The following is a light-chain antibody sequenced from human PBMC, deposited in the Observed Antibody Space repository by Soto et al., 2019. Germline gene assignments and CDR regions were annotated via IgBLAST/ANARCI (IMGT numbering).Light chain of an antibody. V-gene: IGLV2-14*01. CDR3: SSYTSNIPFV. CDR2: EVS. J-gene: IGLJ1*01. CDR1: SSDAGAYNY. Sequence: QSALTQPASVSGSPGQSITITCTGTSSDAGAYNYVSWYQQHPGKAPKLMIYEVSNRPSGVSSRFSGSKSGNTASLTISGLQAEDEADYYCSSYTSNIPFVFGTGTKVTVL.